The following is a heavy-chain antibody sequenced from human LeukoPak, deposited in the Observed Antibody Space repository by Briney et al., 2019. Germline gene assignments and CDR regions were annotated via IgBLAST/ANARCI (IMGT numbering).Heavy chain of an antibody. CDR3: AYCGSDIQDENEQKDY. J-gene: IGHJ4*02. Sequence: PSETLSLTCAVYGGSFSGYYWSWIRQPPGKWLEWVGEITHSVSTNYNPSLKSRVTISVDTSKNQFSLKLSSVTAADTAVYYCAYCGSDIQDENEQKDYWGQGTLVTVSS. V-gene: IGHV4-34*01. D-gene: IGHD5-12*01. CDR2: ITHSVST. CDR1: GGSFSGYY.